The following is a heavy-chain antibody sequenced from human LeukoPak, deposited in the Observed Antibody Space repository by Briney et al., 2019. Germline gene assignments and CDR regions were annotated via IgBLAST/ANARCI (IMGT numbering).Heavy chain of an antibody. J-gene: IGHJ5*02. CDR2: IYYSGST. V-gene: IGHV4-59*01. CDR1: GGSISGYH. D-gene: IGHD6-19*01. CDR3: ARSSSAGRRWFDP. Sequence: SETLSLTCTVSGGSISGYHWSWIRQPPGKGLEWIGYIYYSGSTNYNPSLKSRVTISVDTSKNQFSLKLSSVTAADTAVYYCARSSSAGRRWFDPWGQGTLVTVSS.